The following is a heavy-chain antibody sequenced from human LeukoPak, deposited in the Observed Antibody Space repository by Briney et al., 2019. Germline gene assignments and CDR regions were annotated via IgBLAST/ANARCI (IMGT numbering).Heavy chain of an antibody. Sequence: GASVKVSSKASGYTLTSYGISWVRQAPGQGLEWMGWISAYNGNTNYAQILQGRVTMTTDTSTSTAYMELRSLRSDDTAVYYCARVWQQQLVFDYWGQGTLVTVSS. CDR3: ARVWQQQLVFDY. D-gene: IGHD6-13*01. CDR2: ISAYNGNT. J-gene: IGHJ4*02. CDR1: GYTLTSYG. V-gene: IGHV1-18*01.